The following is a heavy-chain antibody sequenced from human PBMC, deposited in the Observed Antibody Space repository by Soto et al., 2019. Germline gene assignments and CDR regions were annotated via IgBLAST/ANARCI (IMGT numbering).Heavy chain of an antibody. CDR2: ISGSGGST. CDR1: GFTFSSYD. D-gene: IGHD5-18*01. J-gene: IGHJ4*02. Sequence: HPXGSLRLSCAASGFTFSSYDMSWVRQAPGKGLEWVSAISGSGGSTYYADSVKGRFTISRDNSKNTLYLQMNSLRAEDTAVYYCAKGQTGYSYGYDYWGQGTLVTVS. V-gene: IGHV3-23*01. CDR3: AKGQTGYSYGYDY.